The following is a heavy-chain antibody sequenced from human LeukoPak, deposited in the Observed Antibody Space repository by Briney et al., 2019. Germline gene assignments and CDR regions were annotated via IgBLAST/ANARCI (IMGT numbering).Heavy chain of an antibody. CDR3: ARGYYDSSGYWYYFDY. V-gene: IGHV4-31*03. D-gene: IGHD3-22*01. Sequence: SETLSLTCTVSGGSLSSGGYYWSWIRQHPGKGLEWIGYIYYSGSTYYNPSLKSRVTISVDTSKNQFSLKLSSVTAADTAVYYCARGYYDSSGYWYYFDYWGQGTLVTVSS. CDR1: GGSLSSGGYY. J-gene: IGHJ4*02. CDR2: IYYSGST.